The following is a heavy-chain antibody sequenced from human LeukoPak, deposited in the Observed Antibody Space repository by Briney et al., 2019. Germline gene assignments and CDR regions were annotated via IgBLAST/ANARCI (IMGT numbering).Heavy chain of an antibody. J-gene: IGHJ6*02. V-gene: IGHV1-46*01. CDR1: GYTVTSYY. CDR3: ASVYKHGMDV. D-gene: IGHD5-24*01. CDR2: LNPSGGSS. Sequence: EASVKVSCKASGYTVTSYYVHWVRQAPGQGLEWMAILNPSGGSSNYAQKFQGRATLTRATSTGTVYMELSSLRSEDTAVYYCASVYKHGMDVWGQGTTVIVSS.